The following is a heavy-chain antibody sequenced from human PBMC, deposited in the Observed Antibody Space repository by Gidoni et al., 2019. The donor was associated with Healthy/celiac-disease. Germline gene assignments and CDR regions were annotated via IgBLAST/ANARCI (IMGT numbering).Heavy chain of an antibody. D-gene: IGHD3-3*01. CDR2: ISYDGSNK. CDR3: ARENGMGIFGVVIAIDY. Sequence: QVQLVESGGGVVQPGGSLRLSCAASGFTFISYAMHWVRQAPGKGLEWVAGISYDGSNKYYADSVKGRFTISRDNSKNTLYLQMNSLRAEDTAVYYCARENGMGIFGVVIAIDYWGQGTLVTVSS. J-gene: IGHJ4*02. V-gene: IGHV3-30*04. CDR1: GFTFISYA.